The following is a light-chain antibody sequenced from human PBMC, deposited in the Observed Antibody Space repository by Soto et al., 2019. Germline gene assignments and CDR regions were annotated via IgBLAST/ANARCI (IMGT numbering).Light chain of an antibody. CDR2: GAS. CDR1: QGVSSYY. CDR3: QQFGSSPIT. V-gene: IGKV3-20*01. Sequence: EIVLTQSPGTLSLSPGERATLSCRASQGVSSYYLAWYQQKPGQPPRLLIYGASTRATGTPDRFSGGGSGTDFTLTISRLEPEDFAVYYCQQFGSSPITFGQGTRLEIK. J-gene: IGKJ5*01.